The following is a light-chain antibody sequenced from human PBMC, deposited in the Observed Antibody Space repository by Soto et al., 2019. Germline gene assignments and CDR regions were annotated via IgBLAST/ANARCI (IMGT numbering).Light chain of an antibody. CDR1: QGIGAT. CDR3: QRYDNWPLT. Sequence: EVVMTQSPATLSVSPGEVATLSCRASQGIGATLAWYQHKPGQPPRLLIYDTSTRATGVPARFSGSRSGTEFTLTISSLQSEEFAVYDGQRYDNWPLTVGGGTKVESK. V-gene: IGKV3-15*01. CDR2: DTS. J-gene: IGKJ4*01.